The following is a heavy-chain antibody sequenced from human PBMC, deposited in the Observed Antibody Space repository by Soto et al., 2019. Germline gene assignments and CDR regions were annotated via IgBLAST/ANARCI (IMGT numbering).Heavy chain of an antibody. J-gene: IGHJ6*02. V-gene: IGHV1-46*01. D-gene: IGHD2-15*01. CDR2: INPRSGGT. CDR3: ARGGREVVGATPNFYGLDV. Sequence: QVQLVQSGAEVKKPGASVKLSCRPSGYPFTTYFLHWVRQAPGQGLEWMGIINPRSGGTDYTQKVQGRVNMTRDTSTATVYMDLSSLRSEDTAVYYCARGGREVVGATPNFYGLDVWGQGTTVTVSS. CDR1: GYPFTTYF.